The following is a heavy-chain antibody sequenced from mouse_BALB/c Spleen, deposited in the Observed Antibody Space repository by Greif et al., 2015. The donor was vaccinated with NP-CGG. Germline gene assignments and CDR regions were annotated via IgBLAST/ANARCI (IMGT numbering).Heavy chain of an antibody. CDR3: ARQGGQLGLPFFDY. D-gene: IGHD3-2*01. Sequence: EVKLVESGGGLVKLGGSLKLSCAASGFTFSSYYMSWVRQTPEKRLELVAAINSNGGSTYYPDTVKGRFTISRDNAKNTLYLQMSSLKSEDTALYYCARQGGQLGLPFFDYWGQGTTLTVSS. CDR1: GFTFSSYY. CDR2: INSNGGST. J-gene: IGHJ2*01. V-gene: IGHV5-6-2*01.